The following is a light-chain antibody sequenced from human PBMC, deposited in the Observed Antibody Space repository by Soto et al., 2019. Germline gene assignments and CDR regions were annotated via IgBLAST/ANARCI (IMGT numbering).Light chain of an antibody. V-gene: IGKV3-20*01. CDR1: QSISSIY. J-gene: IGKJ1*01. CDR2: GAS. CDR3: QQYGWT. Sequence: WTQYKGTLSLSPGERATLSCRASQSISSIYLAWYQQKRGQAPRLLIYGASSRAAGIPDRFSGSGSGTDFTLTISRLEPEDFAMYYCQQYGWTFGQGTKVDIK.